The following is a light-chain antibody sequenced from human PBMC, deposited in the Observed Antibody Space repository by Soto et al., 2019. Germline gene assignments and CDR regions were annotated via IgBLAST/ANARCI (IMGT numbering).Light chain of an antibody. CDR3: SSFAGSNNFEV. CDR2: EVS. V-gene: IGLV2-8*01. Sequence: QSVLTQPPSASGSPGQSVTISCTGTSSDGGGYNYVSWYQQHPGKAPKLMIYEVSKRPSGVPDRFSGSKSGNTASLTVSGLQVEDEADYYCSSFAGSNNFEVFGGGTQLTVL. J-gene: IGLJ2*01. CDR1: SSDGGGYNY.